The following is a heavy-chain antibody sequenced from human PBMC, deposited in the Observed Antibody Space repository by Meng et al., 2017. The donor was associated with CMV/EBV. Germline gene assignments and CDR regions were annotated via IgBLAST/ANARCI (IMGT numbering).Heavy chain of an antibody. Sequence: SVKVSCKASGGTFSSYAISWVRQAPGQELEWMGGIIPIFGTANYAQKFQGRVTITTDESTSTAYMELSSLRSEDTAVYYCARRDLAARPLAAAGNYYYGMDVWGQGTTVTVSS. CDR3: ARRDLAARPLAAAGNYYYGMDV. J-gene: IGHJ6*02. CDR1: GGTFSSYA. CDR2: IIPIFGTA. V-gene: IGHV1-69*05. D-gene: IGHD6-13*01.